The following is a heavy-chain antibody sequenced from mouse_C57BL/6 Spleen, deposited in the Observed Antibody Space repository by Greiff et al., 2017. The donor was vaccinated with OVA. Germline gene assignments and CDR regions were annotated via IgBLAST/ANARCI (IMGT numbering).Heavy chain of an antibody. CDR2: IDPETGGT. CDR3: TCGGNQYYYAMDY. CDR1: GYTFTDYE. V-gene: IGHV1-15*01. Sequence: VQLQQSGAELVRPGASVTLSCKASGYTFTDYEMHWVKQTPVHGLEWIGAIDPETGGTAYTQKFKGKAILTADKSSSTAYMELRSLTSEDSAVYSCTCGGNQYYYAMDYWGQGTSVTVSS. D-gene: IGHD1-1*02. J-gene: IGHJ4*01.